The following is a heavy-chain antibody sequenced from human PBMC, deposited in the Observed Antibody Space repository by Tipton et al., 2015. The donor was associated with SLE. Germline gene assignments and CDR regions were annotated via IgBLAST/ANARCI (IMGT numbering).Heavy chain of an antibody. Sequence: TLSLTCTVSGGSISSYYWSWIRQPPGKGLERIGYIYYSGSTNYNPSLKSRVTISVDTSKNQFSLKLSSVTAADTAVYYCARDRGYYKWRGRRDIALDIWGQGTMVTVSS. CDR1: GGSISSYY. J-gene: IGHJ3*02. V-gene: IGHV4-59*01. D-gene: IGHD5-12*01. CDR3: ARDRGYYKWRGRRDIALDI. CDR2: IYYSGST.